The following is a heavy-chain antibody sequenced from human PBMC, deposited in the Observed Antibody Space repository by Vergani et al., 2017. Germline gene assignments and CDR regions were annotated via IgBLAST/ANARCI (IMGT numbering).Heavy chain of an antibody. CDR2: IIPIFGTA. V-gene: IGHV1-69*01. CDR3: ARSGDEDGYNYYNWFDP. D-gene: IGHD5-24*01. J-gene: IGHJ5*02. Sequence: QVQLVQSGAEVKKPGSSVKVSCKASGGTFSSYAISWVRQAPGQGLEWMGGIIPIFGTANYAQKFQGRVTITADESTSTAYMELSSLRSEDTAVYYCARSGDEDGYNYYNWFDPGGQGTLVTVSS. CDR1: GGTFSSYA.